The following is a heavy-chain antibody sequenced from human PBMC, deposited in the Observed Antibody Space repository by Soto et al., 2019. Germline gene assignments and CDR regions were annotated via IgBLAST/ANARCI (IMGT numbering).Heavy chain of an antibody. D-gene: IGHD6-13*01. J-gene: IGHJ4*02. V-gene: IGHV3-21*01. CDR2: ISSSSSYI. Sequence: GGSLRLSCAASGFTFSSYSMNWVRQAPGKGLEWVSSISSSSSYIYYADSVKGRFTISRDNAKNSLYLQVNSLRAEDTAVYYCAREGIAAALDDWGQGTRVTVAS. CDR1: GFTFSSYS. CDR3: AREGIAAALDD.